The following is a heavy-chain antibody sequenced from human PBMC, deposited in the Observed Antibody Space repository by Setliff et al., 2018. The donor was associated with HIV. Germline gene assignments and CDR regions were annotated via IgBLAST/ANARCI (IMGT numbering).Heavy chain of an antibody. CDR1: GGTFSSYG. Sequence: SVKVSCKASGGTFSSYGITWVRQAPGQGLEWMGGITPLLGTTNYAQRFQSRVTITTDESTNTVFMDLSSLRSEDTAVYYCARGQKMYFMVTMLGGYYYYHMDVWGQGTTVTVSS. V-gene: IGHV1-69*05. CDR3: ARGQKMYFMVTMLGGYYYYHMDV. D-gene: IGHD3-10*02. CDR2: ITPLLGTT. J-gene: IGHJ6*02.